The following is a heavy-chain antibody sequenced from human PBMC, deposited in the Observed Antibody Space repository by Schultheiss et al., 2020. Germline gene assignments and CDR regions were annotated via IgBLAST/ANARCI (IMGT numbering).Heavy chain of an antibody. CDR3: ARDRVIAAAAYRRRNWFDP. D-gene: IGHD6-13*01. V-gene: IGHV4-4*07. Sequence: SQTLSLTCTVSGGSISSYYWSWIRQPAGKGLEWIGRIYTSGSTNYNPSLKSRVTMSVDTSKNQFSLKLSSVTAADTAVYYCARDRVIAAAAYRRRNWFDPWGQGTLVTVSS. CDR2: IYTSGST. CDR1: GGSISSYY. J-gene: IGHJ5*02.